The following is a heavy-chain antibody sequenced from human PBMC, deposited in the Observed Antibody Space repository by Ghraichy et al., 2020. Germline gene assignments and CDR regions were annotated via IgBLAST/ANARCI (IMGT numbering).Heavy chain of an antibody. CDR3: ARLWGCSSTSCSLGWFDP. V-gene: IGHV4-39*01. CDR2: IYYSGST. Sequence: SETLSLTCTVSGGSISSSSYYWGWIRQPPGKGLEWIGSIYYSGSTYYNPSLKSRVTISVDTSKNQFSLKLSSVTAADTAVYYCARLWGCSSTSCSLGWFDPWGQGTLVTVSS. J-gene: IGHJ5*02. CDR1: GGSISSSSYY. D-gene: IGHD2-2*01.